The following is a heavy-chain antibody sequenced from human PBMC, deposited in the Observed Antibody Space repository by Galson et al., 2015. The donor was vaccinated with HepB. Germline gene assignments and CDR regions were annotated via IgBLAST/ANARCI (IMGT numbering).Heavy chain of an antibody. J-gene: IGHJ4*02. CDR1: GFMFSDFA. CDR2: TSSDGRNK. V-gene: IGHV3-30*04. D-gene: IGHD3-22*01. CDR3: ARAWRYYESSDY. Sequence: SLRLSCAASGFMFSDFAMHWVRQAPGEGLEWVAVTSSDGRNKYYGDSVKGRFTVSRDYPNSTLYLQMTNLRPEDTAMYYCARAWRYYESSDYWGQGTLITVSS.